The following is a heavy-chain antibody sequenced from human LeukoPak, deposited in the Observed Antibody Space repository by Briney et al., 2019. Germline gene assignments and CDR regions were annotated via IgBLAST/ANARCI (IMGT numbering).Heavy chain of an antibody. V-gene: IGHV3-23*01. CDR2: ISGSGGST. J-gene: IGHJ3*02. CDR1: GFTFSSYA. D-gene: IGHD3-22*01. CDR3: AKAVSYDSSGYLEPDAFDI. Sequence: PGGSLRLSCAASGFTFSSYAMSWVRQAPGKGLEWVSAISGSGGSTYYADSVKGRFTISRDNSKNTLYLQMNSLRAEDTAVYYCAKAVSYDSSGYLEPDAFDIWGQGTMVTVSS.